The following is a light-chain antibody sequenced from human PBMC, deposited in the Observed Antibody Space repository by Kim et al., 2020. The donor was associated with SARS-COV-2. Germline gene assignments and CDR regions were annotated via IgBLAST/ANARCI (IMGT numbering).Light chain of an antibody. Sequence: QTGTNTCQEDSLRSCYASWYQQKPGQAPVLVIYGKNNRPSGIPDRFSGSSSGNTASLTITGAQAEDEADYYCNSRDSSGNLWVFGGGTQLTVL. CDR2: GKN. CDR3: NSRDSSGNLWV. CDR1: SLRSCY. V-gene: IGLV3-19*01. J-gene: IGLJ3*02.